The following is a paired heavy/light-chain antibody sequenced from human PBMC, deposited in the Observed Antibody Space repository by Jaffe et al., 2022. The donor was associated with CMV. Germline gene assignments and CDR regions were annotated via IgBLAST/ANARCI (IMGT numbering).Heavy chain of an antibody. CDR1: GFTFSSYA. V-gene: IGHV3-23*01. Sequence: EVQLLESGGGLVQPGGSLRLSCAASGFTFSSYAMSWVRQAPGKGLEWVSAISGSGGSTYYADSVKGRFTISRDNSKNTLYLQMNSLRAEDTAVYYCAKDTVTTYWYFDLWGRGTLVTVSS. CDR3: AKDTVTTYWYFDL. D-gene: IGHD4-4*01. J-gene: IGHJ2*01. CDR2: ISGSGGST.
Light chain of an antibody. V-gene: IGKV1-16*02. CDR1: QGISNY. Sequence: DIQMTQSPSSLSASVGDRVTITCRASQGISNYLAWFQQKPGKAPKSLIYAASSLQSGVPSKFSGSGSGTDFTLTISSLQPEDFATYYCQQYNSYPSTFGQGTRLEIK. CDR3: QQYNSYPST. CDR2: AAS. J-gene: IGKJ5*01.